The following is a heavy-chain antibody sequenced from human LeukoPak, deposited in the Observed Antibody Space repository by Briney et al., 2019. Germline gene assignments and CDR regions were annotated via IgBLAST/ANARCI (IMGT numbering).Heavy chain of an antibody. CDR3: ARDRYSNSFYYYYAMDV. CDR2: IYHRGST. Sequence: PSGTLSLTCAVSGGSISSSNWWSWVRQPPGKGLEWIGEIYHRGSTTYNPSLKSRVTISVDTSKSQFSLKLTSLTAADTAVYYCARDRYSNSFYYYYAMDVWGQGTTVTVSS. D-gene: IGHD4-11*01. CDR1: GGSISSSNW. V-gene: IGHV4-4*02. J-gene: IGHJ6*02.